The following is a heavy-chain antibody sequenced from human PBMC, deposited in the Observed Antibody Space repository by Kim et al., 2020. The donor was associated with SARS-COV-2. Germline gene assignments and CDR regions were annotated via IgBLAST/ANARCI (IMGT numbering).Heavy chain of an antibody. Sequence: GGSLRLSCAASGFTFSNAWMSWVRQAPGKGLEWVGRIKSKTDGGTTDYAAPVKGRFTISRDDSKNTLYLQMNSLKTEDTAVYYCTTDSSGWPYYYYGMDVWGQGTTVTVSS. V-gene: IGHV3-15*01. J-gene: IGHJ6*02. CDR2: IKSKTDGGTT. CDR1: GFTFSNAW. CDR3: TTDSSGWPYYYYGMDV. D-gene: IGHD6-19*01.